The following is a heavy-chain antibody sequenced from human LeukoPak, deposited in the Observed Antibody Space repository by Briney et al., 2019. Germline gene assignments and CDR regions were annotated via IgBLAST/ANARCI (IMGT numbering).Heavy chain of an antibody. J-gene: IGHJ6*02. V-gene: IGHV4-34*01. CDR1: GGSFSGYY. CDR2: INHSGST. Sequence: SETLSLTCAVYGGSFSGYYWSWIRQPPGKGLEWIGEINHSGSTNYNPSLKSRVTISVDTSKNQFSLKLSSVTAADTAVYYCARGLMIVVVITRYYYGMDVWGQGTTVTVSS. D-gene: IGHD3-22*01. CDR3: ARGLMIVVVITRYYYGMDV.